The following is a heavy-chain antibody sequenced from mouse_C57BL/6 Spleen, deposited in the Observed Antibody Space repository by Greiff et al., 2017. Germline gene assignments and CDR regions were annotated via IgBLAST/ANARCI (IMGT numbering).Heavy chain of an antibody. CDR3: ARNGYGSSYIYYAMDY. D-gene: IGHD1-1*01. Sequence: QVQLKESGPGLVQPSQSLSITCTVSGFSLTSYGVHWVRQSPGKGLEWLGVIWSGGSTDYNAAFISRLSISKDNSKSQVFFKMNSLQADDTAIYYCARNGYGSSYIYYAMDYWGQGTSVTVSS. V-gene: IGHV2-2*01. CDR1: GFSLTSYG. CDR2: IWSGGST. J-gene: IGHJ4*01.